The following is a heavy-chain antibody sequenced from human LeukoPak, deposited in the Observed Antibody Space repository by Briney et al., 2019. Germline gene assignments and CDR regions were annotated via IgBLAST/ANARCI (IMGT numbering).Heavy chain of an antibody. CDR1: GGSIRSSAYY. Sequence: PSETLSLTCTVSGGSIRSSAYYWGWIRQPPGKELEWIGSIYYSGSTHYNPSLKSRVTMSVDMSKNQFFLKLTSVTAADTAVYYCARRLNYGDSSRFDPWGQGTLVTVSS. D-gene: IGHD2-21*01. V-gene: IGHV4-39*01. J-gene: IGHJ5*02. CDR2: IYYSGST. CDR3: ARRLNYGDSSRFDP.